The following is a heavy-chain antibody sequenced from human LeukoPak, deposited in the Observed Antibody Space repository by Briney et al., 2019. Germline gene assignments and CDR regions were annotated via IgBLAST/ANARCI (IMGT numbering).Heavy chain of an antibody. Sequence: PSETLSLTCTVSGGSFSSSDYYWGWIRQPPGKGLEWIGNIYYSGSTYYNPSLKSRVTISVDTSKNQFSLKLSSVTAADTAVYYCARVGFYYDSSGYYYGRPDWFDPWGQGTLVTVSS. D-gene: IGHD3-22*01. CDR2: IYYSGST. J-gene: IGHJ5*02. V-gene: IGHV4-39*07. CDR3: ARVGFYYDSSGYYYGRPDWFDP. CDR1: GGSFSSSDYY.